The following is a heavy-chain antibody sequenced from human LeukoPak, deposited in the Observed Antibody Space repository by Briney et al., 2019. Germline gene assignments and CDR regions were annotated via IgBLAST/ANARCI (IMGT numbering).Heavy chain of an antibody. CDR1: GFTFSSYW. J-gene: IGHJ4*02. CDR3: ARSGGSSSLGY. Sequence: GGSLRLSCAASGFTFSSYWMHWVRHAPGKGLVWVSHINTDGSSTTYADSVKGRLTISRDNAKNTLYPQMNSLRAEDTAVYYCARSGGSSSLGYWGQGTLVTVSS. D-gene: IGHD6-6*01. V-gene: IGHV3-74*01. CDR2: INTDGSST.